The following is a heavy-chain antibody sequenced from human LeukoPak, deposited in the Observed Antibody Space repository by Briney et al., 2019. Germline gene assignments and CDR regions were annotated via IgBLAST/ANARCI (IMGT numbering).Heavy chain of an antibody. CDR1: GYTFTGYY. J-gene: IGHJ6*03. Sequence: GASVKVSCKASGYTFTGYYMHWVRQAPGQGLEWMGWINPNSGGTNYQGRVTMTRDTSISTAYMELSRLTSDDTAVYYCARGVAGPYYYYYMDVWGRGTTVTVSS. V-gene: IGHV1-2*02. D-gene: IGHD6-19*01. CDR3: ARGVAGPYYYYYMDV. CDR2: INPNSGGT.